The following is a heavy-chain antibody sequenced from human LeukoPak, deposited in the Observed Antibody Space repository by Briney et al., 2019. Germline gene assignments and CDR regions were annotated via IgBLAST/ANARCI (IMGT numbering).Heavy chain of an antibody. V-gene: IGHV1-69*04. Sequence: ASVKVSCKASGGTFSSYAISWVRQAPGQGLEWMGRIIPILGIANYAQKFQGRVTITADKSTSTAYMELSSLRSEDTAVYYCATSGFDILTAPGYWGQGTLVTVSS. J-gene: IGHJ4*02. CDR3: ATSGFDILTAPGY. CDR1: GGTFSSYA. CDR2: IIPILGIA. D-gene: IGHD3-9*01.